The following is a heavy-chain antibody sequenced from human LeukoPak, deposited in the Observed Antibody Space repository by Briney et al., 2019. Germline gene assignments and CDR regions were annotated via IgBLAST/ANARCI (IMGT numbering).Heavy chain of an antibody. Sequence: PGGSLRLSCAASGFTFSSYGMHWVRQAPGKGLEWVAVIWYDGSNKYYADSVKGRFTISRDNSKNTLYLQMNSLRAEDTAVYYCAREYGRFGESNNWFDPWGKGTLVTVSS. J-gene: IGHJ5*02. CDR3: AREYGRFGESNNWFDP. CDR2: IWYDGSNK. V-gene: IGHV3-33*01. D-gene: IGHD3-10*01. CDR1: GFTFSSYG.